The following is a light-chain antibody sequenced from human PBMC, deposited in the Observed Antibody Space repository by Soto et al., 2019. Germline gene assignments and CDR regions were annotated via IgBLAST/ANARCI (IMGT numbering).Light chain of an antibody. Sequence: QSALTQPASVSGSPGQSITISCTGSSNDIGAYKYVSWYQQYPGTAPKLIIFEVSNRHSGASTRFSGPKSGNTASRAIARRQSNDVAKYHCISDTSVSTRYVFGCWTKVTVL. CDR1: SNDIGAYKY. CDR3: ISDTSVSTRYV. J-gene: IGLJ1*01. CDR2: EVS. V-gene: IGLV2-14*01.